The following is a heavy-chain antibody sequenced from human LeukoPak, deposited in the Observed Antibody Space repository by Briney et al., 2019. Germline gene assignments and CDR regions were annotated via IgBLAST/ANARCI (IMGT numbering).Heavy chain of an antibody. Sequence: SETLSLTCTFSGGSISSFYWSWIRQPPGKGLEWIGYINNSGSTKYNPSLKSRITISLDTSKNQFSLNLSSVTAADTAVYYCARDSSPGDFDYWGQGTLVTVSS. CDR1: GGSISSFY. CDR3: ARDSSPGDFDY. CDR2: INNSGST. J-gene: IGHJ4*02. V-gene: IGHV4-59*01. D-gene: IGHD2-2*01.